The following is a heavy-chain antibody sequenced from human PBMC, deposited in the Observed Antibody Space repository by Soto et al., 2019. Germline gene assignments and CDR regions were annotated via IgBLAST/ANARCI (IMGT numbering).Heavy chain of an antibody. CDR2: SRDKAQAYST. J-gene: IGHJ6*02. CDR3: ALNYYGLDV. CDR1: GFTLSDHY. V-gene: IGHV3-72*01. Sequence: PGGSLRLSCAGSGFTLSDHYIDWVRQAPGKGLEWVGRSRDKAQAYSTAYAASVKGRFTTSRDVSQNSLFLQMNSLKVEDTAIYYCALNYYGLDVLGQGTTVTVSS.